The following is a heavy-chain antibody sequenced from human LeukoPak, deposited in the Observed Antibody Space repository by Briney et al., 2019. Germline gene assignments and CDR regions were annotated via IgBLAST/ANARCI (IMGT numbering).Heavy chain of an antibody. CDR1: GFTFSNYA. CDR3: AKDPYRASSGLVDY. Sequence: GGSLRLSCATSGFTFSNYAVSWVRQAPGKGLEWVSSISGSGGTTYYADSVKGRFTISRDNSKNTLYLQMDSLRAEDTAVYYCAKDPYRASSGLVDYWGQGTLVTVSS. CDR2: ISGSGGTT. D-gene: IGHD6-6*01. J-gene: IGHJ4*02. V-gene: IGHV3-23*01.